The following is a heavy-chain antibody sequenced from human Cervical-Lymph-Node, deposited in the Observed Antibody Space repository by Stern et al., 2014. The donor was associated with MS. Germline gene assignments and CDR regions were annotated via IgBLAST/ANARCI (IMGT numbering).Heavy chain of an antibody. V-gene: IGHV1-24*01. CDR3: VTREGGSRDYELLYRYGMDV. CDR1: GDSLTELY. D-gene: IGHD2-2*02. CDR2: VDPEYGET. Sequence: QLVQSGAEVKKPGASVRVSCKVSGDSLTELYMHWVRQAPGKGLEWMGGVDPEYGETIYAPQFQGRVTVTEDTSADTAYMEMSSLRSDDTAVYYCVTREGGSRDYELLYRYGMDVWGQGTTVSVSS. J-gene: IGHJ6*02.